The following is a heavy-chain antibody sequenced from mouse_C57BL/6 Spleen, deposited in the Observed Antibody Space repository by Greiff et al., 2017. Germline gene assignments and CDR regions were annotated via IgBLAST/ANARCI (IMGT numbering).Heavy chain of an antibody. J-gene: IGHJ4*01. CDR3: ARNYGSSDAMDY. CDR1: GYAFSSSW. D-gene: IGHD1-1*01. V-gene: IGHV1-82*01. CDR2: IYPGDGDT. Sequence: VQLQQSGPELVKPGASVKISCKASGYAFSSSWMNWVKQRPGKGLEWIGRIYPGDGDTNYNGKFKGKATLTADKSSSTAYMQLSSLTSEDSAVYFCARNYGSSDAMDYWGQGTSVTVSA.